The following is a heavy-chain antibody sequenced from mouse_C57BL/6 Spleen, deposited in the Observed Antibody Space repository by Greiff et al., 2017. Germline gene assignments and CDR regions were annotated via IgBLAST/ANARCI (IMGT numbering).Heavy chain of an antibody. J-gene: IGHJ2*01. CDR2: ISSGGDYI. CDR1: GFTFSSYA. CDR3: TRDRDYGSSPFDY. V-gene: IGHV5-9-1*02. Sequence: EVQVVESGEGLVKPGGSLKLSCAASGFTFSSYAMSWVRQTPEKRLEWVAYISSGGDYIYYADTVKGRFTISRDNARNTLYLQMSSLKSEDTAMYYCTRDRDYGSSPFDYWGQGTTLTVSS. D-gene: IGHD1-1*01.